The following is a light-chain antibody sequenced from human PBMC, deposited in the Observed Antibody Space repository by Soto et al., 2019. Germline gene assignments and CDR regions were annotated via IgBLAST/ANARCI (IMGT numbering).Light chain of an antibody. V-gene: IGKV1-9*01. Sequence: DIQLTQSPSFLSASVGDRVTITCRASQGISSYLGWYQQKPWKAPQLLIYGASTLQSGVPSRFSGSGSGTEFALTISSLQPEDVATYYCQHLVSYSPFGQGTRLEIK. CDR1: QGISSY. CDR3: QHLVSYSP. J-gene: IGKJ5*01. CDR2: GAS.